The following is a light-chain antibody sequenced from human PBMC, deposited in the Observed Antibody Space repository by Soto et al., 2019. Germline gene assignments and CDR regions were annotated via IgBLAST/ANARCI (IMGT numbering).Light chain of an antibody. CDR1: QGIDNH. J-gene: IGKJ4*01. V-gene: IGKV1-27*01. Sequence: DIQMTQSPSSLSASVGDRVTITCRASQGIDNHLAWYQQKPGKPPKLMIYAASTLQSGDPSRFTGSGSGTDFTLTISSLQPEDAASYYCQKCKGAPFTFGGGTKVEI. CDR3: QKCKGAPFT. CDR2: AAS.